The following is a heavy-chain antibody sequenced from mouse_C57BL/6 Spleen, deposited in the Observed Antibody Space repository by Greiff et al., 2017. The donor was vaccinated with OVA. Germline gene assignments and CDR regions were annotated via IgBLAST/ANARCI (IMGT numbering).Heavy chain of an antibody. Sequence: VQLQQSGAELVMPGASVKLSCKASGYTFTSYWMHWVKQRPGQGLEWIGEIDPSDSYTNYNQKFKGKSTLTVDKSSSTAYMQLSSLTSEDSAVYYCARGNYVMDYWGQGTSVTVSS. CDR3: ARGNYVMDY. J-gene: IGHJ4*01. D-gene: IGHD1-1*01. CDR2: IDPSDSYT. CDR1: GYTFTSYW. V-gene: IGHV1-69*01.